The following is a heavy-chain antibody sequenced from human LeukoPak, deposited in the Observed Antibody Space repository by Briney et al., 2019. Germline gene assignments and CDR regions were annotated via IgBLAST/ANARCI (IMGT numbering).Heavy chain of an antibody. CDR3: ARDVDY. J-gene: IGHJ4*02. CDR1: GFTFSTYA. CDR2: IKEDGSEK. Sequence: PGGSLRLSCTAAGFTFSTYAMSWVRQAPGKGLEWVANIKEDGSEKYHVDSVKGRFTISRDNAENSLYLQMNSLRAEDTAVYYCARDVDYWGQGTLVTVSS. V-gene: IGHV3-7*01.